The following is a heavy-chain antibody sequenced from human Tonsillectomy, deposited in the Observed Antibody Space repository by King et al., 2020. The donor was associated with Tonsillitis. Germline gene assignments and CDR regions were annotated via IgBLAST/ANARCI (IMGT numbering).Heavy chain of an antibody. CDR2: ICSSGRYI. CDR3: ARDDNFGLSYYYYLDV. CDR1: GFSFSTYS. D-gene: IGHD5-18*01. Sequence: VQLVQSGGGLVKPGGSLRLSCAASGFSFSTYSINWVRQAPGKGRDWVSSICSSGRYIQYADSVKGRFTISRVNANNSVYLQMNSLRVDDTAVYYCARDDNFGLSYYYYLDVWGKGTTVTVSS. J-gene: IGHJ6*03. V-gene: IGHV3-21*01.